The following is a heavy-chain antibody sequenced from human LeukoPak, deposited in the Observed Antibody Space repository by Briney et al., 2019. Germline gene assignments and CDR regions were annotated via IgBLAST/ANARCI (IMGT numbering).Heavy chain of an antibody. J-gene: IGHJ4*02. Sequence: GGSLRLSCTVSGFTVSSNSMSWVRQAPGKGLEWVSVIYSGGNTYYADSVKGRFSISRDSSKNTLYLQMNSLRAEDTAVYYCATESGYAVGDYWGQGTLVTVSS. CDR3: ATESGYAVGDY. V-gene: IGHV3-53*01. D-gene: IGHD5-12*01. CDR1: GFTVSSNS. CDR2: IYSGGNT.